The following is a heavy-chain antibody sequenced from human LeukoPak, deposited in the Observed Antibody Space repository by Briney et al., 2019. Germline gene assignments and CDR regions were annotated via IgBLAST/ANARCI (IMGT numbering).Heavy chain of an antibody. J-gene: IGHJ4*02. D-gene: IGHD1-26*01. V-gene: IGHV4-39*01. Sequence: SETLSLTCTVGGGSVSSVSYFWGWIRQPPGKGLEWIGSIYYSGSTYYNPSFKSRVTISVDPSKNRFSLKLSSVTAADTAVYYCVSQTPLYSGSFYFDYWGQGTLVTVSS. CDR3: VSQTPLYSGSFYFDY. CDR2: IYYSGST. CDR1: GGSVSSVSYF.